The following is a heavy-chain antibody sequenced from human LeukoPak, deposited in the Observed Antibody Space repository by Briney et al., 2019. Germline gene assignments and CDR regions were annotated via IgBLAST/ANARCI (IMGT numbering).Heavy chain of an antibody. CDR2: IYYSGST. V-gene: IGHV4-30-4*07. Sequence: SETLSLTCAVSGGSISSGGDSWSWIRQPPGKGLEWIGYIYYSGSTYYNPSLKSRVTISVATSKNQFSLKLSSVTAADTAVYYCARVPATLSWYFDLWGRGTLVTVSS. CDR1: GGSISSGGDS. D-gene: IGHD5-24*01. CDR3: ARVPATLSWYFDL. J-gene: IGHJ2*01.